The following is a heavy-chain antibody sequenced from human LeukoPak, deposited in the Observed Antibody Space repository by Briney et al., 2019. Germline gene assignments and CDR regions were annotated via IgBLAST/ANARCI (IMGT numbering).Heavy chain of an antibody. Sequence: GGSLRLSCAASGFTFTDYWMHWVRQRPGEGLVWVSHISSDGSRTNYAASVKGRFTTSRDNTKNTVYLPMSSLRAEDTAVYYCSPGFTFDVWGQGTMVTVSS. CDR3: SPGFTFDV. V-gene: IGHV3-74*01. D-gene: IGHD2-15*01. CDR2: ISSDGSRT. J-gene: IGHJ3*01. CDR1: GFTFTDYW.